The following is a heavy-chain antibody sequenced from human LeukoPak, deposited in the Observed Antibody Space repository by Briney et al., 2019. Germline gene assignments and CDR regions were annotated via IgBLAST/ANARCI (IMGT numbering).Heavy chain of an antibody. CDR2: IKSKTDGGTT. D-gene: IGHD5-24*01. J-gene: IGHJ6*04. CDR3: TTDIYNV. V-gene: IGHV3-15*01. Sequence: PGGSLRLSCRASGFTFGDYAMSWVRQAPGKGLEWVGRIKSKTDGGTTDYAAPVKGRFTISRDDSKNTLYLQMNSLKTEDTAVCYCTTDIYNVWGKGTTVTISS. CDR1: GFTFGDYA.